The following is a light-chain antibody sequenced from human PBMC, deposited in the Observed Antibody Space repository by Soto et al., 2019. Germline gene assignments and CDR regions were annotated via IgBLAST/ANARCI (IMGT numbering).Light chain of an antibody. J-gene: IGKJ4*01. CDR1: QSVSSNY. Sequence: EIVLTQSPGTLSLSPGERVTLSCRASQSVSSNYLAWYQQKPGQAPRLLIYSASSRATGIPDRFSGRGSGTDFPLTINRLEPEDFAVYYCQQYGGSPRVTFGGGTKVEIK. V-gene: IGKV3-20*01. CDR3: QQYGGSPRVT. CDR2: SAS.